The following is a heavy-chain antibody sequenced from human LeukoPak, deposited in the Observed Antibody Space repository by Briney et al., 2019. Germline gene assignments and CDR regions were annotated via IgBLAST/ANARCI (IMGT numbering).Heavy chain of an antibody. V-gene: IGHV4-59*01. Sequence: SETLSLTCTVSGGSITDNYWSWIRQPPGKGLEYIGYIYYNGDTNYSPSLKSRVTISMDTSKNQFSLKLRSVSAADTAVYYCASRPYCSGGSCYSRTYFDYWGQGTLVTVSS. J-gene: IGHJ4*02. CDR3: ASRPYCSGGSCYSRTYFDY. D-gene: IGHD2-15*01. CDR2: IYYNGDT. CDR1: GGSITDNY.